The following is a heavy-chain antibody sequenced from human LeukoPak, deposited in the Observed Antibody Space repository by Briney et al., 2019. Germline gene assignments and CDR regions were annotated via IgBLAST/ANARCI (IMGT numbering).Heavy chain of an antibody. J-gene: IGHJ4*02. CDR1: GYTFTGYY. CDR3: ARASVAARSRATDY. D-gene: IGHD2-15*01. CDR2: INPNRGGT. V-gene: IGHV1-2*02. Sequence: ASVKVSCKASGYTFTGYYMHWVRQAPGQGLEWMVWINPNRGGTNYAQKFQGRVSMTRDTSISTAYMELSRLRSDDTAVYYCARASVAARSRATDYWGQGTLVTVSS.